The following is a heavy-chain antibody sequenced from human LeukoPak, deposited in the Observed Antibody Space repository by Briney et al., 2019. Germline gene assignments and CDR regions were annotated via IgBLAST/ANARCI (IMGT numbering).Heavy chain of an antibody. CDR3: ARRLTQYDCFDP. D-gene: IGHD2-2*01. V-gene: IGHV6-1*01. Sequence: SQTLSLTCAISGDSVSSNSAAWNWIRQSTSRGLEWLGRTYYRSKWYSDYGVSVRSRIIINPDTSKNQFSLQLTSVTPEDTAVYYCARRLTQYDCFDPWGQGILVTVSS. CDR1: GDSVSSNSAA. CDR2: TYYRSKWYS. J-gene: IGHJ5*02.